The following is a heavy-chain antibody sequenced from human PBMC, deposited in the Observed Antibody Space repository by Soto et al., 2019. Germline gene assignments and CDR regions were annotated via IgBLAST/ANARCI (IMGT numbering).Heavy chain of an antibody. V-gene: IGHV3-21*01. J-gene: IGHJ3*02. D-gene: IGHD2-2*01. CDR3: AREGGDIVVVPAAKGDALDI. Sequence: GGSLRLSCAASGFTFSSYSMNWVRQAPGKGLEWVSSISSSSSYIYYADSVKGRFTISRDNAKNSLYLQMNSLRAEDTAVYYCAREGGDIVVVPAAKGDALDIWGQGAMVTVSS. CDR2: ISSSSSYI. CDR1: GFTFSSYS.